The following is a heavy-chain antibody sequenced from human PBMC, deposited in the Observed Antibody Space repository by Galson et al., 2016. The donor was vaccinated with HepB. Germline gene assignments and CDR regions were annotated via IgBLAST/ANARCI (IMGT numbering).Heavy chain of an antibody. Sequence: SVKVSCKASGYTFSSYGISWVRQAPGQGLEWMGWISTYKGKTDYAQKTDYAQKLQGRVTMTTDTSTTTAYMELRSLRSDDTAVYYCARVCPPDWPDCYPYGMDVWGQGTTVTVSS. D-gene: IGHD2-21*01. CDR2: ISTYKGKTDYAQKT. CDR1: GYTFSSYG. J-gene: IGHJ6*02. V-gene: IGHV1-18*01. CDR3: ARVCPPDWPDCYPYGMDV.